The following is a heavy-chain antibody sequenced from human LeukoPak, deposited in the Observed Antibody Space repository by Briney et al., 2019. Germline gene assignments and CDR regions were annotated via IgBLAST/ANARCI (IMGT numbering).Heavy chain of an antibody. D-gene: IGHD5-18*01. J-gene: IGHJ4*02. CDR2: IYYSGST. V-gene: IGHV4-59*01. CDR3: ARERRGYSYGRIDY. Sequence: PSETLSLTCTVSGGSISSYYWSWIRQPPGKGLEWIGYIYYSGSTNYNPSLKSRVTISVDTSKNQFSLKLSSVTAADTAVYYCARERRGYSYGRIDYWGQGTLVTVSS. CDR1: GGSISSYY.